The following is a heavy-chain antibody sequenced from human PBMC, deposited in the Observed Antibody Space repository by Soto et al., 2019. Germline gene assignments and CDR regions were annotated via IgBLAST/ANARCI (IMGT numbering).Heavy chain of an antibody. J-gene: IGHJ4*02. Sequence: EVQLVESGGGLVQPGGSLRLSCAASGFTVSNNYMRWVRQAPGKGLEWVSLIYSGGATYYADSVKGRFTISRDNSKNTLYLQMNSLRAEHTAVYYCARDGTYNRVGGQGILVTVSS. CDR3: ARDGTYNRV. V-gene: IGHV3-66*01. CDR2: IYSGGAT. D-gene: IGHD1-1*01. CDR1: GFTVSNNY.